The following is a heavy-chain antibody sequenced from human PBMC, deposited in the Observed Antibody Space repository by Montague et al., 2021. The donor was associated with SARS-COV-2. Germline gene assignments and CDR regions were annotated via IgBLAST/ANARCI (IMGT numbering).Heavy chain of an antibody. J-gene: IGHJ4*02. Sequence: SETLSLTCEVSGGSISSYYWSWIRQSPGKGLEWIGYVHYTGSTKYNPSLKTRVTLSLDPPKKHCSLKLKSVTAADTAVYYCARAQNTCFIANCVNYFEVWGLGALVTVSS. CDR1: GGSISSYY. CDR3: ARAQNTCFIANCVNYFEV. V-gene: IGHV4-59*01. D-gene: IGHD1-1*01. CDR2: VHYTGST.